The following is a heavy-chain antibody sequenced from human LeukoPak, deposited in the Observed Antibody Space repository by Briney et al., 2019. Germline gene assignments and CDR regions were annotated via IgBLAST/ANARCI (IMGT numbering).Heavy chain of an antibody. CDR2: IIPILGIA. CDR1: GGAFSSYT. V-gene: IGHV1-69*02. CDR3: ARTRGGSSRDYFDY. Sequence: SVKVSCKASGGAFSSYTISWVRQAPGQGLEWMGRIIPILGIANYAQKFQGRVTITADKSTSTAYMELSSLRSEDTAVYYCARTRGGSSRDYFDYWGQGTLVTVSS. J-gene: IGHJ4*02. D-gene: IGHD3-16*01.